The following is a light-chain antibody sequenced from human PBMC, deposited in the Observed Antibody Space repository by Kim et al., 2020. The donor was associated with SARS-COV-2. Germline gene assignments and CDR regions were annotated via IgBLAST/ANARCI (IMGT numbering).Light chain of an antibody. J-gene: IGKJ5*01. CDR3: QQYNDWPPLT. CDR1: QSIRSN. V-gene: IGKV3-15*01. Sequence: SLGNTATLSCRASQSIRSNLAWYQQNPGQAPRLLMFDASNRATGIPDRFSGSGSGTEFTLTISSLQPEDSAVYYCQQYNDWPPLTFGQGTRLEIK. CDR2: DAS.